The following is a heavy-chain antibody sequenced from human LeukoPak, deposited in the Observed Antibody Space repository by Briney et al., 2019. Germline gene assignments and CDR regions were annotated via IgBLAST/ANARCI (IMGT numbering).Heavy chain of an antibody. Sequence: SVKVSCKASGGTFSSYAISWVRQAPGQGLEWMGGIIPIFGTANYAQKFQGRVTITTDESTSTAYMELSSLRSEDTAVYYCARDNYAGANWFDPWDQGTLVTVSS. CDR2: IIPIFGTA. J-gene: IGHJ5*02. CDR1: GGTFSSYA. V-gene: IGHV1-69*05. CDR3: ARDNYAGANWFDP. D-gene: IGHD1-7*01.